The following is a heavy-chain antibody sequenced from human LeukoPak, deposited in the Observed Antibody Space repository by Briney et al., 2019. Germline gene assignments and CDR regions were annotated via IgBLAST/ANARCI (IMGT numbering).Heavy chain of an antibody. D-gene: IGHD1-7*01. CDR3: ARGGDNWNYVPDDY. V-gene: IGHV1-8*03. J-gene: IGHJ4*02. CDR1: GYTFIGYY. Sequence: ASVKVSCKASGYTFIGYYMHWVRQAPGQGLEWMGWMNPNSGNTGYAQKFQGRVTITRNTSISTAYMELSSLRSEDTAVYYCARGGDNWNYVPDDYWGQGTLVTVSS. CDR2: MNPNSGNT.